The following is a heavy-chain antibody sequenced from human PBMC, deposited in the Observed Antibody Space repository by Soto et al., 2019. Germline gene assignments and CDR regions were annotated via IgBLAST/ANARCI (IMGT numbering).Heavy chain of an antibody. CDR1: GYSFTSYW. CDR2: IYPADSDT. D-gene: IGHD4-17*01. V-gene: IGHV5-51*01. CDR3: ARLPDYGDYGTFDI. Sequence: GESLKISCKGSGYSFTSYWIGWVRQMPGKGLEWMGIIYPADSDTRYSPSFQGQVTISVDKSINTAHLQWSSLRASDTAIYYCARLPDYGDYGTFDIWGQGTMVTVSS. J-gene: IGHJ3*02.